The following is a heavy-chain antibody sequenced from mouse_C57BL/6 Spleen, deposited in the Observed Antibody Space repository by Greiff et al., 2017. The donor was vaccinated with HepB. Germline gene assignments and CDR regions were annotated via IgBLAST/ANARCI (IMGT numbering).Heavy chain of an antibody. D-gene: IGHD4-1*01. CDR1: GFTFSSYT. CDR3: ATWDPYWYFDV. Sequence: EVKVVESGGGLVKPGGSLKLSCAASGFTFSSYTMSWVRQTPEKRLEWVATISGGGGNTYYPDSVKGRFTISRDNAKNTLYLQMSSLRSEDTALYYCATWDPYWYFDVWGTGTTVTVSS. V-gene: IGHV5-9*01. CDR2: ISGGGGNT. J-gene: IGHJ1*03.